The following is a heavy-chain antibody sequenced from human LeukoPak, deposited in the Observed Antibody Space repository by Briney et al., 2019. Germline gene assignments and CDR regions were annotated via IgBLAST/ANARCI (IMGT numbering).Heavy chain of an antibody. CDR1: GFPFSSYG. Sequence: GGSLRLSCAASGFPFSSYGMHWVRQAPGKGLEWVAFIPYDGSDKFYADSVKGRFTISRDNSKNTLYLQMNSLKTEDTAVYYCTTDWWFEEMIDYWGQGTLVTVSS. J-gene: IGHJ4*02. V-gene: IGHV3-30*02. CDR3: TTDWWFEEMIDY. D-gene: IGHD3-10*01. CDR2: IPYDGSDK.